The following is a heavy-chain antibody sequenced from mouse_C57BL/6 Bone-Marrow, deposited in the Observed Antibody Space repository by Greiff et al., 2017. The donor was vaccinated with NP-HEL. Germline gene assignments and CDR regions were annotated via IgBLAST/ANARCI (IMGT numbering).Heavy chain of an antibody. V-gene: IGHV5-17*01. J-gene: IGHJ3*01. CDR2: ISSGSSTI. D-gene: IGHD1-1*01. Sequence: EVMLLESVGGFVKPGGSLKLSCAASGFTFSDSGMHWVRQAPEQGLEWVAYISSGSSTIYYADTVKGRFTISRDTAYNTPFLQMTSLRSEDTAMDNCARVRYYYGEFAYWGQGTLVTVSA. CDR3: ARVRYYYGEFAY. CDR1: GFTFSDSG.